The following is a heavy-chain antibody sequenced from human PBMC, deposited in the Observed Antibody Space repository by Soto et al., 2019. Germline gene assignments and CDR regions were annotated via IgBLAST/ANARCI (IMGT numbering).Heavy chain of an antibody. J-gene: IGHJ4*02. Sequence: EVQLLESGGDLVQPGGSLRLSCAASGFTFINYAMSWVRQAQGLGLEWVSSISGSGGRADYADSVRGRFTISRDNSKKTLSLQMNSLRVDDTAIYYCAKYYASGSYYHFDSWGQGTLVTVSS. V-gene: IGHV3-23*01. CDR3: AKYYASGSYYHFDS. CDR2: ISGSGGRA. D-gene: IGHD3-10*01. CDR1: GFTFINYA.